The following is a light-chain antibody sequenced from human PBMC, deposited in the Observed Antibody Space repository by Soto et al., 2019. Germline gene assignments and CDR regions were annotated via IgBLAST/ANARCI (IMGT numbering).Light chain of an antibody. Sequence: QSALTQPASVSGSPGQSITISCSGTSSDVGAYNYVSWYQQYPGKAPELMIYEVSNRPSGISDRFSGSKSGNTASLTISGLQAEDEADYYCNSYTRSYPYVFGTGTKLT. CDR2: EVS. CDR3: NSYTRSYPYV. V-gene: IGLV2-14*01. CDR1: SSDVGAYNY. J-gene: IGLJ1*01.